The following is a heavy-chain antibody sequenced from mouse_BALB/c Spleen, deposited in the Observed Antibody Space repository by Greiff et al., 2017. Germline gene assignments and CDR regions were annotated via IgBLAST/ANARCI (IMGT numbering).Heavy chain of an antibody. J-gene: IGHJ2*01. CDR3: ARGELGQGFDY. V-gene: IGHV5-4*02. D-gene: IGHD4-1*01. CDR1: GFTFSDYY. CDR2: ISDGGSYT. Sequence: EVKLVESGGGLVKPGGSLKLSCAASGFTFSDYYMYWVRQTPEKRLEWVATISDGGSYTYYPDSVKGRFTISRDNAKNNLYLQMSSLKSEDTAMYYCARGELGQGFDYWGQGTTLTVSS.